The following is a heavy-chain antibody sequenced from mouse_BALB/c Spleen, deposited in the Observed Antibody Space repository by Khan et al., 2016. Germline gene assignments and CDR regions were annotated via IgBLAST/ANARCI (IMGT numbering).Heavy chain of an antibody. V-gene: IGHV5-9-4*01. Sequence: EVQLVESGGGLVKPGGSLKLSCAASGFTFSSYAMSWVRQSPEKRLEWVAEISSGGSYTYYPDTVTGRFTISRDNAKNTLYLEMSSLRSEDTAMYYCARGPLDSSGYWFAYWGQGTLVTVSA. CDR2: ISSGGSYT. D-gene: IGHD3-2*01. J-gene: IGHJ3*01. CDR3: ARGPLDSSGYWFAY. CDR1: GFTFSSYA.